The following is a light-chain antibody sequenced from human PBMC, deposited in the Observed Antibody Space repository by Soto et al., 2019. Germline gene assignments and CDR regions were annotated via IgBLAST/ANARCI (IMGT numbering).Light chain of an antibody. V-gene: IGKV1-5*03. J-gene: IGKJ1*01. CDR3: QRYNSYSEA. CDR1: QAISSW. CDR2: KAS. Sequence: DIQMTQSPSTLSGSVGDRVTITCRAGQAISSWLAWYQRKPGKAPKLLIYKASTLKSGVPSRFSGSGSGTEFTLTISSLQPDDFATYYCQRYNSYSEAFGQGTK.